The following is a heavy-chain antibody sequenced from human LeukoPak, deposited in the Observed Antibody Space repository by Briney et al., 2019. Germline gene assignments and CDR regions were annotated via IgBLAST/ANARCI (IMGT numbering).Heavy chain of an antibody. Sequence: GASVKVSRKASGYAFTDYHISWVRQAPGQGLEWMGLINPSGGSTNYAQKFQGRVTMTRDTSTSTVYMELSSLRSEDTAVYYCARVRHSSSWYLTWEGYYYYYMDVWGKGTTVTISS. V-gene: IGHV1-46*01. CDR2: INPSGGST. D-gene: IGHD6-13*01. CDR1: GYAFTDYH. J-gene: IGHJ6*03. CDR3: ARVRHSSSWYLTWEGYYYYYMDV.